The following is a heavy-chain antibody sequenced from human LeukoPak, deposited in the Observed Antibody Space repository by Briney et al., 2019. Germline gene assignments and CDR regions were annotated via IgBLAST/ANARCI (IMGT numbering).Heavy chain of an antibody. J-gene: IGHJ6*02. CDR3: AKDLESTVTYYYYGMDI. CDR1: GFTFSNYG. Sequence: GRSLRLSCAASGFTFSNYGMHWVRQAPGKGLEWVAVISYDGRNKYYVDSVKGRFTISRDNSKNTLYLQMNSLRAEDTAVYYCAKDLESTVTYYYYGMDIWGQGTTVTVSS. V-gene: IGHV3-30*18. CDR2: ISYDGRNK. D-gene: IGHD4-17*01.